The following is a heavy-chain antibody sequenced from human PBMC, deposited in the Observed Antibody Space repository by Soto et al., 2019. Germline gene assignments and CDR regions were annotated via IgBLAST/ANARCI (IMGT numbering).Heavy chain of an antibody. V-gene: IGHV4-30-4*01. CDR2: INYSGST. CDR1: GDSISSGDYY. D-gene: IGHD3-3*01. CDR3: ARGPKLSASYYDFWSGYYGIGGDNYAFDI. J-gene: IGHJ3*02. Sequence: PSEALSLTCTVSGDSISSGDYYWSWIRQPPGKGMEWIGYINYSGSTYYNPSLKSRVTISVDTSKNQFSLKLSSVTAADTVVYYCARGPKLSASYYDFWSGYYGIGGDNYAFDIWGQGTMVTVSS.